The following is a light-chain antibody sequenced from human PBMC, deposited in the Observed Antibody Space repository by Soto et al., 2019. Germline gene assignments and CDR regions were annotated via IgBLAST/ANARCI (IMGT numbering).Light chain of an antibody. Sequence: EIVLTQYPGTLSLSPGERATLSCRASQSVSSNLAWYQQKPGQAPRLLIYGASTRATGIPARFSGSGSGTEFTLTISSLENEDFEVYYCQQRSNWRITFGQGTRLEIK. J-gene: IGKJ5*01. CDR2: GAS. V-gene: IGKV3-11*01. CDR3: QQRSNWRIT. CDR1: QSVSSN.